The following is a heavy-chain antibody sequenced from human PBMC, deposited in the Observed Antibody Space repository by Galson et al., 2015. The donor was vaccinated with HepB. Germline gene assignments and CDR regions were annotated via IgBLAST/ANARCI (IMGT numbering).Heavy chain of an antibody. CDR2: IYSGGST. J-gene: IGHJ4*01. CDR1: GFTVSSNY. CDR3: AREAAAGTGVDY. Sequence: SLRLSCAASGFTVSSNYMSWVRQAPGKGLEWVSVIYSGGSTYYADSVKGRFTISRDNSKNTLYLQMNSLRAEDTAVYYCAREAAAGTGVDYWGQGTLVTVSS. V-gene: IGHV3-53*01. D-gene: IGHD6-13*01.